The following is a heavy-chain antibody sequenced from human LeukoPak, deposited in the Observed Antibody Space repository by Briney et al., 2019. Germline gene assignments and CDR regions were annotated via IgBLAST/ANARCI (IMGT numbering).Heavy chain of an antibody. CDR2: IYYSGST. D-gene: IGHD7-27*01. V-gene: IGHV4-59*01. Sequence: SETLSLTCTVSGGSISSYYWSWIRQPPGKGLEWIGYIYYSGSTNYNPSLKSRVTISVDTSKNQFSLKLSSVTAADTAVYYCARISANWDFDYWSQGTLVTVSS. CDR3: ARISANWDFDY. J-gene: IGHJ4*02. CDR1: GGSISSYY.